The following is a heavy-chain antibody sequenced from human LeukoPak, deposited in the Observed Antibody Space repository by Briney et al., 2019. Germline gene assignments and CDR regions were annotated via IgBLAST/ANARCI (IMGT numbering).Heavy chain of an antibody. CDR3: ARDRKPYLEALRRGDYFDY. CDR2: INPSGGSI. V-gene: IGHV1-46*01. Sequence: ASVKVSCKASGYTFTSYYMYWVRQAPGQGLEWMGIINPSGGSISYAQKFQGRVTMTRDMSTSTVYMELSSLRSEDTAVYYCARDRKPYLEALRRGDYFDYWGQGTLVTVSS. D-gene: IGHD3-16*01. CDR1: GYTFTSYY. J-gene: IGHJ4*02.